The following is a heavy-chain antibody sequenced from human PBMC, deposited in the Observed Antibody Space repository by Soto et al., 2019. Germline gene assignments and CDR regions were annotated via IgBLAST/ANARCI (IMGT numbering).Heavy chain of an antibody. D-gene: IGHD3-10*01. CDR2: INAGNGNT. CDR1: GYTFTAFA. J-gene: IGHJ6*04. V-gene: IGHV1-3*01. CDR3: ARAAPYHGSGMYGDGMDV. Sequence: QVQLVQSGAEVKKPGASVKVSCKASGYTFTAFALHWVRQAPGLRPEWMGWINAGNGNTKSSQKFQGRVTITMDTSASTAYMELSSLRSEDTAVYYCARAAPYHGSGMYGDGMDVWGEGTTVTVSS.